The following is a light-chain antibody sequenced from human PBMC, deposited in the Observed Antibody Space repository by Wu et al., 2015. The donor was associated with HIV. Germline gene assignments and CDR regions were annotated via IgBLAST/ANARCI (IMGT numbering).Light chain of an antibody. V-gene: IGKV1-5*03. CDR3: QQYSDYPWT. CDR2: TAS. CDR1: QNIRRW. J-gene: IGKJ1*01. Sequence: DIQMTQSPSTLSASVGDRVTITCRASQNIRRWLAWYQQRPGKAPKLLIYTASTLESGVPSRFSGTGSEKEFTLTISNLQPDDFASYYCQQYSDYPWTFGQGTKVEI.